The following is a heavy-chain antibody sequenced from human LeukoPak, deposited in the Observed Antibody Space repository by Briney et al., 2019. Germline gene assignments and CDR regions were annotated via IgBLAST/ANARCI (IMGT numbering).Heavy chain of an antibody. CDR2: IFSGGGA. CDR1: GGSITGFF. CDR3: ACRIAVAGTNWFDP. J-gene: IGHJ5*02. Sequence: SETLSLTCAVSGGSITGFFWTWIRQPAGEGLQYIGRIFSGGGANYNPSLQSRVAMSVDTSKNQFSLKLSSVTAADTAVYYCACRIAVAGTNWFDPWGQGTLVTVSS. V-gene: IGHV4-4*07. D-gene: IGHD6-19*01.